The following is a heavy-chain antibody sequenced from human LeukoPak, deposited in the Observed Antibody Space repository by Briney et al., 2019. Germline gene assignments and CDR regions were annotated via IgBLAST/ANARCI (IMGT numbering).Heavy chain of an antibody. D-gene: IGHD5-18*01. CDR2: INHSGST. Sequence: PSETLSLTCAVCGGSFSGYYWSWIRQPPGKGLEWIGEINHSGSTNYNPSLKSRVTISVDTSKNQFSLKLSSVTAADTAVYYCARGSSGGGYSYGSNAFDIWGQGTMVTVSS. CDR3: ARGSSGGGYSYGSNAFDI. V-gene: IGHV4-34*01. CDR1: GGSFSGYY. J-gene: IGHJ3*02.